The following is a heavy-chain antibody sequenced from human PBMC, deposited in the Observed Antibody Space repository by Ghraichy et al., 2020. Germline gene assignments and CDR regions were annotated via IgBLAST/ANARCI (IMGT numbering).Heavy chain of an antibody. CDR2: ISVSGGST. J-gene: IGHJ4*02. CDR1: GFTFSSYA. V-gene: IGHV3-23*01. D-gene: IGHD6-19*01. Sequence: GESLNISCAASGFTFSSYAMSWVRQAPVKWLEWVSAISVSGGSTYYADSVKGRFTISRDNSNNTLYLQMNSLRAEDTAVYYCAKDINSSGWYANFDYWGQGTLVTVSS. CDR3: AKDINSSGWYANFDY.